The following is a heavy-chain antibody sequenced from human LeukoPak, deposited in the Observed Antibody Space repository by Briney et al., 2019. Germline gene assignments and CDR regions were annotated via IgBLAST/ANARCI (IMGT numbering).Heavy chain of an antibody. CDR2: ISGSGGST. CDR1: GFTFSSYA. Sequence: PGGSLRLSCAASGFTFSSYAMSWVRQAPGKGLEWVSAISGSGGSTYYADSVKGRFTISRDNSKKMLYLQMNSLRAEDTAVYYCTKLLTTTMTTSFEYWGQGALVTVSS. J-gene: IGHJ4*02. D-gene: IGHD4-17*01. CDR3: TKLLTTTMTTSFEY. V-gene: IGHV3-23*01.